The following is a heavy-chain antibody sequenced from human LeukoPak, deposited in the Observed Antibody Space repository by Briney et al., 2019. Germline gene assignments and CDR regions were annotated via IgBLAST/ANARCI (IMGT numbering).Heavy chain of an antibody. Sequence: ASETLSLTCTISGGSMNSHYWSCIRQPPGKGREWIGYIFYNVNTRDNHSLRSRVTMSMDTSKNQFSLQLSSVTAADTAVYYCAREDAHGGTHFDSWGQGTLVTVSS. V-gene: IGHV4-59*11. D-gene: IGHD4-23*01. CDR1: GGSMNSHY. CDR2: IFYNVNT. CDR3: AREDAHGGTHFDS. J-gene: IGHJ4*02.